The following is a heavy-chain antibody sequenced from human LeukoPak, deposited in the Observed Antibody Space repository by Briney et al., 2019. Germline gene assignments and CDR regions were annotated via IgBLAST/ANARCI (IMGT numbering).Heavy chain of an antibody. J-gene: IGHJ3*02. CDR3: AKAQAPIVVSDAFDI. CDR1: GFTFSSYG. D-gene: IGHD3-22*01. CDR2: IRYDGSNK. V-gene: IGHV3-30*02. Sequence: PGGSLRLSCAASGFTFSSYGMHWVRQAPGKGLEWVAFIRYDGSNKYYADSVKGRFTISRDNSKNTLYLQMNSLRAEDTAVYYCAKAQAPIVVSDAFDIWGQGTMVTVSS.